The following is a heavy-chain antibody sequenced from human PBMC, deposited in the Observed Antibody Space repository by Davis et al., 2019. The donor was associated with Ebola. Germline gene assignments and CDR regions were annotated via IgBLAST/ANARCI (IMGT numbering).Heavy chain of an antibody. Sequence: ASVKVSCKSSGYTFTSYGLVWVRPAPGLGLEWMGWISGFNTNTNFAQKFQGRVTVSKDTSTKTAYMDLRSLTSDDTAIYYCARAPNYDVLTGTSSYYFDYWGQGTLVTVSS. CDR3: ARAPNYDVLTGTSSYYFDY. CDR1: GYTFTSYG. CDR2: ISGFNTNT. D-gene: IGHD3-9*01. J-gene: IGHJ4*02. V-gene: IGHV1-18*04.